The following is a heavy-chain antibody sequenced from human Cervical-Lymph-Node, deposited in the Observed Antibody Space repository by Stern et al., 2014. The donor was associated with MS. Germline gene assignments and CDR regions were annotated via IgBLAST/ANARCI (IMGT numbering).Heavy chain of an antibody. CDR2: IYYTGST. CDR3: ARGSRDRGSGIFSY. Sequence: QVQLQESGPGLVKPSQTLSLTCTVSRGSITTSGFYWNWIRQHPEKGLEWLGYIYYTGSTYYNPSLKSRLTISLDTSKNQFSLNLTSVTAADTAVYYCARGSRDRGSGIFSYWGQGTLVTVSS. J-gene: IGHJ4*02. CDR1: RGSITTSGFY. D-gene: IGHD3-10*01. V-gene: IGHV4-31*03.